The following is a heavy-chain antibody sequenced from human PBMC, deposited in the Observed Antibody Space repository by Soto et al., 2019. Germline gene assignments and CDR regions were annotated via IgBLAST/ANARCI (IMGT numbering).Heavy chain of an antibody. CDR3: ARDGIAVAAIYGMDV. CDR2: INPNGGGT. D-gene: IGHD6-19*01. Sequence: ASVKVSCKASGYIFTDYYIHWVRQAPGQGLEWMGWINPNGGGTNYAQKFQGWATMTRDTSITTAYMELSRLTSDDTAVYYCARDGIAVAAIYGMDVWGQGTTDTVSS. J-gene: IGHJ6*02. CDR1: GYIFTDYY. V-gene: IGHV1-2*04.